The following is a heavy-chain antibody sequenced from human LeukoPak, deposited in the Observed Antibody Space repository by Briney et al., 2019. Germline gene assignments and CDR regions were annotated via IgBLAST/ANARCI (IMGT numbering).Heavy chain of an antibody. D-gene: IGHD2-8*01. CDR2: ISGSGGST. V-gene: IGHV3-23*01. CDR1: GFTFSSYG. CDR3: AKDRCSNGIGCLYYYMDV. Sequence: GGSLRLSCAAPGFTFSSYGMSWVRQAPGKGLEWVSAISGSGGSTYYADSVKGRFTISRDNSKNMLNLQMNSLRAEDTAVYYCAKDRCSNGIGCLYYYMDVWGKGSTVTIYS. J-gene: IGHJ6*03.